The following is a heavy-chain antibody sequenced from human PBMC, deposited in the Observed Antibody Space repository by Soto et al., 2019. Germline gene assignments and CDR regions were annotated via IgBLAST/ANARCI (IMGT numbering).Heavy chain of an antibody. Sequence: SVKVSCKASGGTFSSYAISWVRQAPGQGLEWMGGIIPIFGTANYAQKFQGRVTITADESTSTAYMELSSLRSEDTAVYYCARVGEAAAGPPLDYWGQGTLVTVSS. V-gene: IGHV1-69*13. CDR1: GGTFSSYA. D-gene: IGHD6-13*01. J-gene: IGHJ4*02. CDR2: IIPIFGTA. CDR3: ARVGEAAAGPPLDY.